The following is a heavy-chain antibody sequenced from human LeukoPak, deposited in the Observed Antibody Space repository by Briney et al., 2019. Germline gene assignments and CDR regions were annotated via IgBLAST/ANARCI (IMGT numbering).Heavy chain of an antibody. CDR3: ARRRQYDSSLFWNFDL. CDR1: GGSFSGYY. V-gene: IGHV4-34*01. J-gene: IGHJ2*01. Sequence: SETLSLTCAVYGGSFSGYYWSWIRQSPGKGLEWIGEINHSGSTNYNPSLKSRVTISVDTSKNQFSLKLSSVTAAETAVYYCARRRQYDSSLFWNFDLWGRGTLVTVSS. CDR2: INHSGST. D-gene: IGHD6-6*01.